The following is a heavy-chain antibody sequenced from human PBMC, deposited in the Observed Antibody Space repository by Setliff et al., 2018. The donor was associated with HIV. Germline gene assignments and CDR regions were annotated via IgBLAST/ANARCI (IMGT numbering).Heavy chain of an antibody. Sequence: KASETLSLTCTVSGGSVNDFYCNWIRQPPGKGPEWIGYIHSSGSTIYNPSLKSRITISLDTSKEQFSLELSSATAADTDVYYCATLDHSGGNFLAYWGQGSPVTVS. J-gene: IGHJ4*02. CDR2: IHSSGST. CDR3: ATLDHSGGNFLAY. CDR1: GGSVNDFY. V-gene: IGHV4-4*09. D-gene: IGHD2-21*02.